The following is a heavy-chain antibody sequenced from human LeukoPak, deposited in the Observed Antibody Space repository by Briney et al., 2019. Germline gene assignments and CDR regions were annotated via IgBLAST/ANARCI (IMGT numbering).Heavy chain of an antibody. CDR1: GGSISSYY. CDR2: IYISGRT. CDR3: ARQDSSGYDDAFDI. Sequence: TSETLSLTCTVSGGSISSYYWSWIRQPAGKGLKWIGRIYISGRTNYNPSLKSRVTMSVDTSKNQFSLKLSSVSAADTAVYYCARQDSSGYDDAFDIWGQGTMVTVSS. V-gene: IGHV4-4*07. D-gene: IGHD3-22*01. J-gene: IGHJ3*02.